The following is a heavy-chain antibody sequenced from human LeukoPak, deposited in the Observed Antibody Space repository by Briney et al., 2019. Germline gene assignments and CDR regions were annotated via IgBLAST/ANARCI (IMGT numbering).Heavy chain of an antibody. J-gene: IGHJ4*02. V-gene: IGHV4-59*11. Sequence: SETLSLTCTVSGGSISSHYWSWIRQPPGKGLEWIGYIYYSGSTNYNPSLKSRVTISVDTSKNQFSLKLSSVAAADTAVYYCARVVGSFDYWGQGTLVTVSS. CDR3: ARVVGSFDY. CDR2: IYYSGST. CDR1: GGSISSHY. D-gene: IGHD1-26*01.